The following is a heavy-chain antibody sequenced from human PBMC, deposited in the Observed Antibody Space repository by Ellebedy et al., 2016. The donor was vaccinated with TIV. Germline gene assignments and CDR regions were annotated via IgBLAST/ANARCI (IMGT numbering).Heavy chain of an antibody. CDR3: ARGENHDYTDY. D-gene: IGHD1-26*01. J-gene: IGHJ4*02. CDR2: LRAGNGNT. V-gene: IGHV1-18*04. CDR1: GYTFTRFT. Sequence: AASVKVSCKASGYTFTRFTITWVRQAPGQGLEWMGWLRAGNGNTNYAQKFQGRVTMTTDTSTTTAYMELRSLRSDDTAVYFCARGENHDYTDYWGQGALVTVSS.